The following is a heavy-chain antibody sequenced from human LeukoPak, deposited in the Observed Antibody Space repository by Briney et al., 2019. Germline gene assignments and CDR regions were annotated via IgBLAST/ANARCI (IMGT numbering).Heavy chain of an antibody. V-gene: IGHV4-61*01. Sequence: SETLSLTCTVSGGSISSGSYYWSWIRQPPGKGLEWIGYIYYSGSTNYNPSLKSRVTISVDTSKNQFSLKLSSVTAADTAVYYCARGARYFDYWGQGTLVTVSS. CDR3: ARGARYFDY. J-gene: IGHJ4*02. CDR1: GGSISSGSYY. CDR2: IYYSGST.